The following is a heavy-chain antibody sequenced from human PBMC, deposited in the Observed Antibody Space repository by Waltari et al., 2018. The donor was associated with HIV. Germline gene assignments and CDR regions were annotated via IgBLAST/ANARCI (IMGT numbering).Heavy chain of an antibody. CDR3: AREPSLTTAYDY. J-gene: IGHJ4*02. Sequence: QVQLVQSGAEVKKPGASVKVSYKASGYTFTGYYMHWVRQAPGQGLEWMGWIDPNSGGTNYAQKFQGRVTMTRDTSSSTAYMELTRLRSDDTAVYYCAREPSLTTAYDYWGQGTLVTVSS. V-gene: IGHV1-2*02. CDR1: GYTFTGYY. CDR2: IDPNSGGT. D-gene: IGHD4-17*01.